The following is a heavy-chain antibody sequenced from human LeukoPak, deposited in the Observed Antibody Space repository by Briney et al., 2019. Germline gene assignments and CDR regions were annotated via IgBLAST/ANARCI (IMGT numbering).Heavy chain of an antibody. V-gene: IGHV3-30*18. J-gene: IGHJ4*02. CDR1: GFTFSSYG. D-gene: IGHD3-9*01. Sequence: GGSLRLSCAASGFTFSSYGMHWVRQAPGKVLEWVAVISYDGSNKYYADSVKGRFTISRDNSKNTLYLQMNSLRAEDTAVYYCAKDSRVLRYFDWLLDYWGQGTLVTVSS. CDR3: AKDSRVLRYFDWLLDY. CDR2: ISYDGSNK.